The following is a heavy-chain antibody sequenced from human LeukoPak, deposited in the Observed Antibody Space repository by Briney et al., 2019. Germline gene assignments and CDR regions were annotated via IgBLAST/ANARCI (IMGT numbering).Heavy chain of an antibody. Sequence: GGSLRLSCAASGFSLRDYSMDWVRQAPGRGLEWVSSISSSSRYTFYVDSVKGRFTISRDNAKNSLYLQMNSLRVEDTAVYYCARDEARGYDFRPQDHWGQGTLVSVSS. V-gene: IGHV3-21*01. CDR3: ARDEARGYDFRPQDH. D-gene: IGHD3-3*01. CDR2: ISSSSRYT. CDR1: GFSLRDYS. J-gene: IGHJ4*02.